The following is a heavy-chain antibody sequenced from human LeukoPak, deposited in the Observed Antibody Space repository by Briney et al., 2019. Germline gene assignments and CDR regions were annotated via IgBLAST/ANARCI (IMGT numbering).Heavy chain of an antibody. V-gene: IGHV3-23*01. CDR3: AHGTVYQLDY. J-gene: IGHJ4*02. CDR1: GFTFSSYG. Sequence: PGGSLRLSCAASGFTFSSYGMNWVRQAPGKGLEWVAGIVGGAGGTYYADSVKGRFTISRDNSKNTLYLQMNSLRAEDTAVYYCAHGTVYQLDYWGQGTLVTVSS. D-gene: IGHD2-2*01. CDR2: IVGGAGGT.